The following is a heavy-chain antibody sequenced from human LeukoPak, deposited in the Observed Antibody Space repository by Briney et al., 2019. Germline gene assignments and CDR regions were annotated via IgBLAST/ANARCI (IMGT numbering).Heavy chain of an antibody. CDR2: ISSSSSYM. J-gene: IGHJ4*02. CDR3: ARDRRSSWYY. V-gene: IGHV3-21*01. D-gene: IGHD6-13*01. CDR1: GFTFSSYS. Sequence: GGSLRLSCAASGFTFSSYSMNWVRQAPGKGLEWVSSISSSSSYMYYADSVKGRFTISRDNAKNSLYLQMNSLRAEDTAVYYCARDRRSSWYYWGQGTLVTVSS.